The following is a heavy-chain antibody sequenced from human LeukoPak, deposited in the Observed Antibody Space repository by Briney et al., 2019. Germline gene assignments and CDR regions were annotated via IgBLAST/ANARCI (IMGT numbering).Heavy chain of an antibody. CDR1: GGSFSGYY. CDR2: INHSGST. CDR3: AGATRTFHDYHVWGAFDI. D-gene: IGHD4-11*01. Sequence: SETLSLTCAVYGGSFSGYYWSWIRQPPGKGLEWIGEINHSGSTNYNPSLKSRVTISVDTSKNQFSLKLSSVTAADTAVYYCAGATRTFHDYHVWGAFDIWGQGTMVTVSS. V-gene: IGHV4-34*01. J-gene: IGHJ3*02.